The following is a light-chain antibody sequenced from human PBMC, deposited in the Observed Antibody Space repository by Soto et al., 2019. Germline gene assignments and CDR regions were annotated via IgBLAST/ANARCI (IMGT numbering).Light chain of an antibody. J-gene: IGKJ1*01. CDR1: QSISEY. CDR3: QQYNSYST. V-gene: IGKV1-5*03. Sequence: DLQMTQSPSTLSASVGDRVTITCRASQSISEYLAWYQQKPGKAPELLISKASSLESGVPSRFSGSGSGAEFTLTISSLQPDDVATYYCQQYNSYSTFGQGTKVEIK. CDR2: KAS.